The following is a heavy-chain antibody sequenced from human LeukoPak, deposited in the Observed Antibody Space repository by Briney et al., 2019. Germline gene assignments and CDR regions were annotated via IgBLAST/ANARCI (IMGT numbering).Heavy chain of an antibody. CDR1: GFTFRSYG. Sequence: PGGSLRLSCAASGFTFRSYGMHWVRQAPGKGLEWVAVIWFDGSNKYYADSVKGRFTISRDNSKNALYLQMNSLRAEDTAIYYCAREGPRGNSQFDYRGQGTLVTVPS. V-gene: IGHV3-33*01. CDR2: IWFDGSNK. D-gene: IGHD2/OR15-2a*01. CDR3: AREGPRGNSQFDY. J-gene: IGHJ4*02.